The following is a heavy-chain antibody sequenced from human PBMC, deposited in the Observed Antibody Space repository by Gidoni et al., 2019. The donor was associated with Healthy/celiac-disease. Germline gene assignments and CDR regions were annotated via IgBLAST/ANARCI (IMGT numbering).Heavy chain of an antibody. D-gene: IGHD1-26*01. CDR1: GGSISSYY. J-gene: IGHJ2*01. CDR3: ARGGGSYYESYWYFDL. CDR2: IYYSGST. Sequence: QVQLQESGPGLVKPSETLSLTCTVSGGSISSYYWSWIRQPPGKGLEWIGYIYYSGSTNYNPSLKSRVTISVDTSKNQFSLKLSSVTAADTAVYYCARGGGSYYESYWYFDLWGRGTLVTVSS. V-gene: IGHV4-59*01.